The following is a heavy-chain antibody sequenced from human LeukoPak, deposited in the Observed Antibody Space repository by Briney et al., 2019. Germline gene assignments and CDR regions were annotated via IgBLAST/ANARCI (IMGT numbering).Heavy chain of an antibody. CDR2: ITNDGSST. CDR3: AKVQEYAHPRESMDV. J-gene: IGHJ6*02. CDR1: GLTFSSHW. Sequence: GGSLRLSCAASGLTFSSHWMHWVRQAPGKGLVWVSRITNDGSSTTYADPVKGRFTISRDNAKNMLYLQVNSLRAEDTAVYYCAKVQEYAHPRESMDVWGQGTTVTVSS. D-gene: IGHD2-2*01. V-gene: IGHV3-74*01.